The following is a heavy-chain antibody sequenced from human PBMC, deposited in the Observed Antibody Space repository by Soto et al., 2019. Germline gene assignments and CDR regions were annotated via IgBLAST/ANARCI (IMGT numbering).Heavy chain of an antibody. CDR1: GYTFTSYA. D-gene: IGHD3-3*01. J-gene: IGHJ4*02. CDR3: ARDVGFWSGYSYYFDY. CDR2: INAGNGNT. V-gene: IGHV1-3*01. Sequence: ASVKVSCKASGYTFTSYAMHWVRQAPGQRLEWMGWINAGNGNTKYSQKFQGGVTITRDTSASTAYMELSSLRSEDTAVYYCARDVGFWSGYSYYFDYWGQGTLVTVSS.